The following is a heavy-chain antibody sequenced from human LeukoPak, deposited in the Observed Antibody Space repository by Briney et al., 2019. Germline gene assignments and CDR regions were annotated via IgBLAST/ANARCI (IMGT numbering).Heavy chain of an antibody. J-gene: IGHJ6*02. CDR2: IYSGGST. V-gene: IGHV3-66*01. D-gene: IGHD3-22*01. CDR3: AREFSYYDSSGPSHYYYGMDV. Sequence: PGGSLRLSCAASGFTVSSNYMSWVRQAPGKGLEWVSVIYSGGSTYYADSVKGRFTISRDNSKNTLYLQMNSLRAEDTAVYYCAREFSYYDSSGPSHYYYGMDVWGQGTTVTVSS. CDR1: GFTVSSNY.